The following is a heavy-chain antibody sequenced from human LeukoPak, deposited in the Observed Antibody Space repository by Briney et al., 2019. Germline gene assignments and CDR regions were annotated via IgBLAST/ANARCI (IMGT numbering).Heavy chain of an antibody. J-gene: IGHJ1*01. CDR3: ASVVPAAKVVYFQH. CDR1: GGSISSYY. CDR2: IYYSGST. V-gene: IGHV4-59*01. Sequence: PSETLSLTCTVSGGSISSYYWSWIRQPPGKGLEWIGYIYYSGSTNYNPSLKSRVTISVDTSKNQFSLKLSSVTAADTAVYYCASVVPAAKVVYFQHWGQGTLVTVSS. D-gene: IGHD2-2*01.